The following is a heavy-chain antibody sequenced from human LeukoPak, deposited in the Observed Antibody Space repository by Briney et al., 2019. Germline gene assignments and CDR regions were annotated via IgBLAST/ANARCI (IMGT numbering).Heavy chain of an antibody. V-gene: IGHV3-21*01. D-gene: IGHD3-10*01. CDR2: INPDSKYI. Sequence: VGSLRLSCAASAFALSTYTMEWVRLAPGKGLEWVSSINPDSKYIYYRDSVRGRFTISRDNAENSLYLQMNSLRVEDTAVYFCARFVDQSTYYFDSWGQGTLVIVSS. CDR3: ARFVDQSTYYFDS. CDR1: AFALSTYT. J-gene: IGHJ4*02.